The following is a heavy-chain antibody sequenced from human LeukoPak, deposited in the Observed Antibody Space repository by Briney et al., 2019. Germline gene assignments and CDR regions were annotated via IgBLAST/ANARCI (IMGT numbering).Heavy chain of an antibody. J-gene: IGHJ5*02. V-gene: IGHV4-38-2*01. CDR2: IYHSGST. D-gene: IGHD2-15*01. CDR3: ARRGSGLVVAATPWFDP. CDR1: GYSISSGYY. Sequence: SETLSLTCAVSGYSISSGYYWGWIRQPPGKGLEWIGSIYHSGSTYYNPSLNSRVTISVDTSKNQFSLKLSSVTAADTAVYYCARRGSGLVVAATPWFDPWGQGTLVSVSS.